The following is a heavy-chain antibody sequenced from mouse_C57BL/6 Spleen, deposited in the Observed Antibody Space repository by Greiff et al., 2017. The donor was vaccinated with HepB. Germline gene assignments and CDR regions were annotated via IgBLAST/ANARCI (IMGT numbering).Heavy chain of an antibody. CDR3: TKGGYYYGSSFAY. J-gene: IGHJ3*01. V-gene: IGHV14-4*01. CDR1: GFNIKDDY. Sequence: EVQGVESGAELVRPGASVKLSCTASGFNIKDDYMHWVKQRPEQGLEWIGWIDPENGDTEYASKFQGKATITADTSSNTAYLQLSSLTSEDTAVYYCTKGGYYYGSSFAYWGQGTLVTVSA. CDR2: IDPENGDT. D-gene: IGHD1-1*01.